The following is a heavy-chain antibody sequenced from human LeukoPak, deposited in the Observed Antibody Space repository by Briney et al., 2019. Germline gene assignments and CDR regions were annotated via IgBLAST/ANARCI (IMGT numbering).Heavy chain of an antibody. CDR2: INHSGST. Sequence: SETLSLTCAVYGGSFSGYYWSWIRQPPGKGLEWIGEINHSGSTNYNPSLKSRVTISVDTSKNQFSVKLSSVTAEDTAVYYCARGFGSPFYWGQGTLVTVSS. D-gene: IGHD3-16*01. CDR3: ARGFGSPFY. V-gene: IGHV4-34*01. J-gene: IGHJ4*02. CDR1: GGSFSGYY.